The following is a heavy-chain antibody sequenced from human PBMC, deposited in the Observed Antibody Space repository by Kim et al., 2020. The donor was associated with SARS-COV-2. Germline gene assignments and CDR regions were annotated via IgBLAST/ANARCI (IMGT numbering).Heavy chain of an antibody. J-gene: IGHJ4*02. D-gene: IGHD2-8*01. CDR1: GFTFSSYA. V-gene: IGHV3-23*01. CDR2: ISGSGGST. Sequence: GGSLRLSCAASGFTFSSYAMSWVRQAPGKGLEWVSAISGSGGSTYYADSVKGRFTISRDNSKNTLYLQMNSLRAEDTAVYYCAKVTLYCTNGVCDRNDYWGQGTLVTVSS. CDR3: AKVTLYCTNGVCDRNDY.